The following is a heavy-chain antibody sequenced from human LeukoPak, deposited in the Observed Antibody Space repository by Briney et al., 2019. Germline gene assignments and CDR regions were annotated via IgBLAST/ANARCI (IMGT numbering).Heavy chain of an antibody. Sequence: SETLSLTCAVYGGSFSGYYWSWIRQPPGKGLEWIGEINHSGSTNYNPSLKSRVTISVDTSKNQFSLKLSSVTAADTAVYYCARLPTRYIVATTGAFDIWGQGTMVTVSS. CDR3: ARLPTRYIVATTGAFDI. D-gene: IGHD5-12*01. CDR2: INHSGST. CDR1: GGSFSGYY. V-gene: IGHV4-34*01. J-gene: IGHJ3*02.